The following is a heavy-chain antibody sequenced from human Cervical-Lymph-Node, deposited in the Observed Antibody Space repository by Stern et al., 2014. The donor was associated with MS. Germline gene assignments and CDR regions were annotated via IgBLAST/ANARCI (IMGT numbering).Heavy chain of an antibody. Sequence: QVQLQESGPGLVKPSQTLSLTCTVSGGSIRSGGYYWSWIRQHPGKGLEWIGYIYYSGSTYYNPSLKSRVTISVDTSKNQFSLKLSSVTAADTAVYYCARDLRYYYDSSGYYYRWFDPWGQGTLVTVSS. CDR3: ARDLRYYYDSSGYYYRWFDP. V-gene: IGHV4-31*03. CDR2: IYYSGST. J-gene: IGHJ5*02. D-gene: IGHD3-22*01. CDR1: GGSIRSGGYY.